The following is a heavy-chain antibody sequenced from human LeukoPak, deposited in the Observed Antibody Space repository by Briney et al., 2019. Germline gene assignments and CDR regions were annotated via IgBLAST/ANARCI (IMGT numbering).Heavy chain of an antibody. CDR2: IYYSGTT. CDR1: GGSVTTYS. J-gene: IGHJ4*02. D-gene: IGHD6-19*01. Sequence: SETLSLTCTVSGGSVTTYSWSWIRRPPGKGLEWIGYIYYSGTTNYKPSLKSRVTISVDTSKNQFSLKLNSVTAADTAVYYCARWAGILEYWGQGTLVTVSS. CDR3: ARWAGILEY. V-gene: IGHV4-59*02.